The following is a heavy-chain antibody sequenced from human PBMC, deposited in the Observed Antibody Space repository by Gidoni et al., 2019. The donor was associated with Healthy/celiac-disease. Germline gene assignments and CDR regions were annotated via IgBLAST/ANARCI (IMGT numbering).Heavy chain of an antibody. CDR1: GLTFGDYA. CDR3: TRDLQWLETDY. J-gene: IGHJ4*02. Sequence: EVPLVESRGGLVKPGRSLRLSCTAAGLTFGDYAMSWFRQAPGKGLEWVGFIRSKAYGGTTEYAASVKGRFTISRDDSKSIAYLQMNSLKTEDTAVYYCTRDLQWLETDYWGQGTLVTVSS. D-gene: IGHD6-19*01. V-gene: IGHV3-49*05. CDR2: IRSKAYGGTT.